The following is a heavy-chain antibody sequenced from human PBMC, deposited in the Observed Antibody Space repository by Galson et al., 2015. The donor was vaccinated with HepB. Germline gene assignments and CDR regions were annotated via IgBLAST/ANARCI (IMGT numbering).Heavy chain of an antibody. D-gene: IGHD2-15*01. J-gene: IGHJ4*02. CDR3: AGHAYQGVAWSDEFYFDY. Sequence: ETLSLTCTVSGGSISSYYWSWIRQPPGKGLEWIGYIYYSGSTNYNPSLKSRVTISVDTSKNQFSLKLSSVTAADTAVYYCAGHAYQGVAWSDEFYFDYWGQGTLVTVSS. CDR1: GGSISSYY. CDR2: IYYSGST. V-gene: IGHV4-59*08.